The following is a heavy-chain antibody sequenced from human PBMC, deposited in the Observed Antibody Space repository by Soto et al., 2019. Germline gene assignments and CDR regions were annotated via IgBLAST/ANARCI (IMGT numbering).Heavy chain of an antibody. V-gene: IGHV4-59*08. CDR1: RGSISGYS. CDR2: VHYSGGT. J-gene: IGHJ4*02. CDR3: ARLSRPKSPFYFDS. D-gene: IGHD6-6*01. Sequence: SETLSLTCTVSRGSISGYSWSWIRQPPGKGLEWIGYVHYSGGTNYRPSLNSRVTISVDTSKSHFSLKLYSVTAADTAIYYCARLSRPKSPFYFDSWGQGTLVTVSS.